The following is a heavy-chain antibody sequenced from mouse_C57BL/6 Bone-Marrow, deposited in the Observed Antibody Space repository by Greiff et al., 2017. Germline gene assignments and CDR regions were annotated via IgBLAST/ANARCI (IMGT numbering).Heavy chain of an antibody. V-gene: IGHV10-3*01. CDR2: IRSKSSNYAT. J-gene: IGHJ2*01. CDR3: VREGYDCTVNYFDY. Sequence: EVQLVESGGGLVQPKGSLKLSCAASGFTFNTYAMHWVRQAPGKGLEWVARIRSKSSNYATYYAGSVKDRFTISRDDSQSVLYLQMNNLKTEDTAMYYCVREGYDCTVNYFDYWGQGTTLTVSS. D-gene: IGHD2-4*01. CDR1: GFTFNTYA.